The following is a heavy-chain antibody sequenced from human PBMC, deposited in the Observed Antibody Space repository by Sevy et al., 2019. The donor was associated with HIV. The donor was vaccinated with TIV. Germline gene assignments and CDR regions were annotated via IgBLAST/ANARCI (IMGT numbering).Heavy chain of an antibody. CDR3: ARKYDSSGYFDY. Sequence: QLGGSLRLSCAASGFTFSSYAMNWVRQAPGKGLEWVSGICGSGGSGDKTNYADSVKGRFTISRDDSKNSLYLQLNSLRAEDTAIYYCARKYDSSGYFDYWGQGTLVTVSS. D-gene: IGHD3-22*01. V-gene: IGHV3-23*01. J-gene: IGHJ4*02. CDR1: GFTFSSYA. CDR2: ICGSGGSGDKT.